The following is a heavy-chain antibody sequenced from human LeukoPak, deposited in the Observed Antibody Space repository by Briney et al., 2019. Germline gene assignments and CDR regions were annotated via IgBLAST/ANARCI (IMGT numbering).Heavy chain of an antibody. J-gene: IGHJ5*02. V-gene: IGHV3-23*01. CDR3: ARNWFDP. Sequence: GGSLRLSCAASKFTFSSYAMGWVRQAPGKGLEWVSAISDNGISTYYADSVKGRFTISRDKSKNTVYLQMNSLRFEDTAMYYCARNWFDPWGQGTLVTVSS. CDR2: ISDNGIST. CDR1: KFTFSSYA.